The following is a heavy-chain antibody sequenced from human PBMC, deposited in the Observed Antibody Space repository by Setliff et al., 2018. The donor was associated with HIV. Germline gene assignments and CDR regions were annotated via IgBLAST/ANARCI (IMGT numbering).Heavy chain of an antibody. CDR3: ARVSRLHPFDP. Sequence: SETLSLTCAVSGYSISSGCYWGWIRQPPGKGLEWIGSMYHTGSTYNPSLRSRVTISVDTSKNQFSLSLTSVTAADTAFYYCARVSRLHPFDPWGQGVLVTVSS. D-gene: IGHD2-15*01. J-gene: IGHJ5*02. CDR2: MYHTGST. V-gene: IGHV4-38-2*01. CDR1: GYSISSGCY.